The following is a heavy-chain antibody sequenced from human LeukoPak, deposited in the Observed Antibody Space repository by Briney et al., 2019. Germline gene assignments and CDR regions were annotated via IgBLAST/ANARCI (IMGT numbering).Heavy chain of an antibody. D-gene: IGHD3-10*01. V-gene: IGHV4-4*02. Sequence: SGTLSLTCAVSGGSISSSNWWSWVRQPPGKGLEWIGEIYHSGSTNYNPSLKSRVTISVDKSKNQFSLKLSSVTAADTAVYYCARDGGFGELLPTGDYWGQGTLVTVSS. CDR3: ARDGGFGELLPTGDY. CDR2: IYHSGST. CDR1: GGSISSSNW. J-gene: IGHJ4*02.